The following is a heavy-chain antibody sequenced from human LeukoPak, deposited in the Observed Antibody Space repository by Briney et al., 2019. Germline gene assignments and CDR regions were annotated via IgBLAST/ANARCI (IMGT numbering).Heavy chain of an antibody. CDR2: IGCHWGSK. V-gene: IGHV3-43*01. D-gene: IGHD6-25*01. Sequence: GVSLRLSCAASGFTFDDYSMQGVRQAPGKGLEGGSLIGCHWGSKSYADSVKCRFTISRDKSKNSLYLQMNSLRTEDTALYYCARGASGSAFYYTDVWGKGTTVTVSS. CDR1: GFTFDDYS. CDR3: ARGASGSAFYYTDV. J-gene: IGHJ6*03.